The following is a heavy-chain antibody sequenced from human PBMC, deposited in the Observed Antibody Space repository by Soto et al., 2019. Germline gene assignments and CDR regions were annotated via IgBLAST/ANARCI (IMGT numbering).Heavy chain of an antibody. CDR2: ISGRGDQS. D-gene: IGHD3-10*01. J-gene: IGHJ6*02. Sequence: EVQLLESGGGLGQPGGSLRLSCVAAPITFYNNPAMSWVRQAPGKGLEWVSTISGRGDQSDYADSVKGRFTISRDNSKNRLYLQMNNLRVDDTAVYSCAKDRALETQTPYGMDVWGQGTTVTV. CDR3: AKDRALETQTPYGMDV. CDR1: PITFYNNPA. V-gene: IGHV3-23*01.